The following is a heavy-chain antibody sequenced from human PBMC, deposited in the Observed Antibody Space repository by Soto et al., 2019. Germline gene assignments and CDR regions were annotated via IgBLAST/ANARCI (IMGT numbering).Heavy chain of an antibody. V-gene: IGHV3-30*18. J-gene: IGHJ4*02. CDR1: GFTFSSYG. Sequence: GGSLRLSCAASGFTFSSYGMHWVRQAPGKGLEWVAVISYDGSNKYYADSVKGRFTISRDNSKNTLYLQMNSLRAEDTAVYYCAKGKRGTSPYYFDYWGQGTLVTVSS. CDR3: AKGKRGTSPYYFDY. CDR2: ISYDGSNK.